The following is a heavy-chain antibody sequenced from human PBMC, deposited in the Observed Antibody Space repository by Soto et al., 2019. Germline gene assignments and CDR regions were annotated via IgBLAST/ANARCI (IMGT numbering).Heavy chain of an antibody. Sequence: ASVKVSCKASGYTFTSYDINWVRQATGQGLEWMGWMNANSGNTEYSQKFQGRVTMTRNTSASTAYMELSSLRSEDTAVYYCARLYYYDSSGYYPWAFDIWGQGTMVTV. CDR1: GYTFTSYD. V-gene: IGHV1-8*01. J-gene: IGHJ3*02. CDR2: MNANSGNT. D-gene: IGHD3-22*01. CDR3: ARLYYYDSSGYYPWAFDI.